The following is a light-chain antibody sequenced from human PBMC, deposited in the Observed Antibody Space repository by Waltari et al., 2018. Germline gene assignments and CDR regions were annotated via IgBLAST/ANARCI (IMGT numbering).Light chain of an antibody. CDR3: QVWDSDTDNRV. J-gene: IGLJ3*02. V-gene: IGLV3-21*02. Sequence: SFVLTQPPSVSVAPGQTASIVCAGKNIGSNSVHWYQQRPGQAPVLVVYDYSDRPSGIPERFSGSNSGNTATLTISGVEAGDEADYYCQVWDSDTDNRVFGGGTKVTVL. CDR1: NIGSNS. CDR2: DYS.